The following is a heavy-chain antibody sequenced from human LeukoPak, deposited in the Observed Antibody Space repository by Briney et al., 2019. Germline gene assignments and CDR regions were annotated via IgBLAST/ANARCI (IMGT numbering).Heavy chain of an antibody. V-gene: IGHV4-34*01. J-gene: IGHJ3*02. CDR3: ARGAQYRGYSGRGGLARIAFDI. CDR2: INHSGST. CDR1: GGSFSGYY. Sequence: PSETLSLTCAVYGGSFSGYYWSWLRQPPGKGLEWIGEINHSGSTNYDPSLKSRVTISVDTSKNQFSLKLSSVTAADTAVYYCARGAQYRGYSGRGGLARIAFDIWGQGTMVTVSS. D-gene: IGHD5-12*01.